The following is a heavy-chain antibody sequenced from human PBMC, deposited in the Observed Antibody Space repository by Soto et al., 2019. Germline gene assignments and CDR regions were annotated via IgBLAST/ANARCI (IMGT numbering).Heavy chain of an antibody. D-gene: IGHD6-19*01. CDR3: AVPGSSGWYDGAFDI. Sequence: SVKVSCKASGFTFTSSAMQWVRQARGQRLEWIGWIVVGSGNTNYAQKFQERVTITRDMSTSTAYMELSSLRSEDTAVYYCAVPGSSGWYDGAFDIWGQGTMVTVSS. CDR1: GFTFTSSA. V-gene: IGHV1-58*02. J-gene: IGHJ3*02. CDR2: IVVGSGNT.